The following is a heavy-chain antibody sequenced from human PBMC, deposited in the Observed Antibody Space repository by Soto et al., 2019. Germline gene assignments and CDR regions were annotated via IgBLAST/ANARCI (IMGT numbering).Heavy chain of an antibody. Sequence: QVQLQESGPGLVKPSQTLSLTCTVSGGSISSGGYSWSWIRQHPGKGLEWIGCMYYSGNTYYNPSLKSGVTILIDTSKNQFSLKLSSVTAADTAVYYCTRGITVFGVVYFDYWGQGTLVTVSS. J-gene: IGHJ4*02. CDR3: TRGITVFGVVYFDY. CDR1: GGSISSGGYS. D-gene: IGHD3-3*01. CDR2: MYYSGNT. V-gene: IGHV4-31*03.